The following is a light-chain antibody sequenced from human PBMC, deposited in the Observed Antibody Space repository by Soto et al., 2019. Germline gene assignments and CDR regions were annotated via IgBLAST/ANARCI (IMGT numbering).Light chain of an antibody. CDR3: QHYASTPLT. J-gene: IGKJ4*01. CDR2: DPS. CDR1: QSVRSNY. Sequence: EIVLKQSPDTLSLSPGERATLSCRASQSVRSNYLAWYQQKPGQAPRFLIYDPSSRATGIPDRFSGSGSGADFTLTISRLEPEDFALYYCQHYASTPLTFGGGTKVDIK. V-gene: IGKV3-20*01.